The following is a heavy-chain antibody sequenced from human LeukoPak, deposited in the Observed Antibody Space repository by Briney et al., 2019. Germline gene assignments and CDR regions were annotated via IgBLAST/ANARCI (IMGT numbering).Heavy chain of an antibody. Sequence: PVKVSCEASGGTFSSYAISWVRQAPGQGLEWMGGIIPIFGTANYAQKFQGRVTITADESTSTAYMELSSLRSEDTAVYYCARGLFTLTGYYRWFDPWGQGTLVTVSS. J-gene: IGHJ5*02. V-gene: IGHV1-69*13. CDR3: ARGLFTLTGYYRWFDP. CDR2: IIPIFGTA. CDR1: GGTFSSYA. D-gene: IGHD3-9*01.